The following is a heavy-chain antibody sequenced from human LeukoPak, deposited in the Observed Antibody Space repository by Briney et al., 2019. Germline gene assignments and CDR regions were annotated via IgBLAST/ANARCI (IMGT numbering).Heavy chain of an antibody. V-gene: IGHV4-61*02. Sequence: KPSETLSLTCSVSGGSISSGSYYWSWIRQPAGKGLEWIGRIYTSGSTNYNPSLKSRVTISVDTSKNQFSLKLSSVTAADTAVYYCARGDFWSGYVDYWGQGTLVTVSS. CDR2: IYTSGST. CDR1: GGSISSGSYY. J-gene: IGHJ4*02. CDR3: ARGDFWSGYVDY. D-gene: IGHD3-3*01.